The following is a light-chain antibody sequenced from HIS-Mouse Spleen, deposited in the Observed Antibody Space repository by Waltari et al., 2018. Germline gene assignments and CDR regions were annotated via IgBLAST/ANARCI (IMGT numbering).Light chain of an antibody. CDR1: SSDVGCYNY. V-gene: IGLV2-14*03. Sequence: QSALTQPASVSGSPGQSITISCTGTSSDVGCYNYVPWYQQHPGKAPKLMLYDVSNRPSGVSNRFSGSKSGNTASLTISGLQAEDEADYYCSSYTSSSFNVVFGGGTKLTVL. J-gene: IGLJ2*01. CDR3: SSYTSSSFNVV. CDR2: DVS.